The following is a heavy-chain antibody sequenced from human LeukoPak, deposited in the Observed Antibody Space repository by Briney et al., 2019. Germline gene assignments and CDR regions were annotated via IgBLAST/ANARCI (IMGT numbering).Heavy chain of an antibody. D-gene: IGHD3-22*01. CDR3: ARILLYYYDSSGYFDDAFDI. V-gene: IGHV3-53*01. J-gene: IGHJ3*02. CDR1: GFTISSNY. Sequence: PGGSLRLSCAASGFTISSNYMSWVRQAPGKGLEWVSVIYSGGSTYYSDSVKGRFTISIDNSKNTLYLQMNSLRAADPSVYYSARILLYYYDSSGYFDDAFDIWGQGTMVTVSS. CDR2: IYSGGST.